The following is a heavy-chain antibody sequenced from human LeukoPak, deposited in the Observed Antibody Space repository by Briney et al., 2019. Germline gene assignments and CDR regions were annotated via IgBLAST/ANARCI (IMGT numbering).Heavy chain of an antibody. D-gene: IGHD6-19*01. J-gene: IGHJ4*02. CDR1: GLTFSSYG. CDR2: ISGSGGST. V-gene: IGHV3-23*01. CDR3: AKDDGGVAGTGEGYYFDY. Sequence: GGSLRLSCAASGLTFSSYGMSWVRQAPGKGLEWVSAISGSGGSTYYADSVKGRFTISRDNSKNTLYLQMNSLRAEDTAVYYCAKDDGGVAGTGEGYYFDYWGQGTLVTVSS.